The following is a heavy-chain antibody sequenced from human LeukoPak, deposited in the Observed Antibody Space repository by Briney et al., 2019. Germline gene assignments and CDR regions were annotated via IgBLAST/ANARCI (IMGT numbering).Heavy chain of an antibody. Sequence: SETLSLTCTVSGGSISSYYWSCIRQPPGKGLEWIGYISYSGNTDYNPSLKSRVTMSLGTSKNQFSLKLTSVTAADTAVYYCARDFAFDIWGQGTMVTVSS. CDR1: GGSISSYY. J-gene: IGHJ3*02. CDR2: ISYSGNT. CDR3: ARDFAFDI. V-gene: IGHV4-59*01.